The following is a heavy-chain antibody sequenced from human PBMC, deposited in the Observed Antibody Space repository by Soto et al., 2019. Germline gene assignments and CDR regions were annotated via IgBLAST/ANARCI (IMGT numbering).Heavy chain of an antibody. V-gene: IGHV4-59*01. CDR3: ARGTRATQYYYYFYGMDV. CDR1: GGSISTYY. CDR2: ISYSGST. Sequence: PETLSLTCTVSGGSISTYYWTWIRQPPGKGLAWIGYISYSGSTNYNPSLKSRLSISLNTSKKHFSLKLSSVTAADTAVYYCARGTRATQYYYYFYGMDVWGQGTTVTVSS. J-gene: IGHJ6*02.